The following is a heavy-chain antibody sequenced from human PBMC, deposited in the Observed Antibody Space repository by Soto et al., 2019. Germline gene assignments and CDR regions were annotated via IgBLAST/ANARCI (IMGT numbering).Heavy chain of an antibody. CDR1: GFSLSTSGVG. CDR3: ARQVVDGTVAGSGSFDY. CDR2: IYHSGST. Sequence: SGPTLVNPTQTLTLTCTFSGFSLSTSGVGVGWIRKHPGKGLEWIGYIYHSGSTYYNPSLKSRVTMSVDTSKKQFSLKLSSVTAADTAVYYCARQVVDGTVAGSGSFDYWGQGTLVTVSS. D-gene: IGHD3-10*01. V-gene: IGHV4-31*03. J-gene: IGHJ4*02.